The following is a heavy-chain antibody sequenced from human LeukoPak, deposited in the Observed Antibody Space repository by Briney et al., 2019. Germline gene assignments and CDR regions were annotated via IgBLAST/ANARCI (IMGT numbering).Heavy chain of an antibody. J-gene: IGHJ4*02. D-gene: IGHD3-9*01. CDR1: GGSISSYY. Sequence: SETLSLTCTVSGGSISSYYWSWIRQHAGKGLEWIGRIYTSGSTNYNPSLKSRVTISVDKSKNQFSLKLSSVTAADTAVYYCAREPGYSGSFDYWGQGTLVTVSS. CDR2: IYTSGST. CDR3: AREPGYSGSFDY. V-gene: IGHV4-4*07.